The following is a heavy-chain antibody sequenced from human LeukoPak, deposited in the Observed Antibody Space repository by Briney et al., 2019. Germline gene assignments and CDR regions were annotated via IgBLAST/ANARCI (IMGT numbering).Heavy chain of an antibody. Sequence: KPSETLSLTCAVSGYSISSGYYWGWIRQPPGKGLEGIGGIYHSGSTYYNPSLKSRVTISVDTSKNQFSLKLSSVTAADTAVYYCASGASGSYKGHYYYYYMDVWGKGTTVTVSS. CDR3: ASGASGSYKGHYYYYYMDV. J-gene: IGHJ6*03. D-gene: IGHD1-26*01. CDR1: GYSISSGYY. CDR2: IYHSGST. V-gene: IGHV4-38-2*01.